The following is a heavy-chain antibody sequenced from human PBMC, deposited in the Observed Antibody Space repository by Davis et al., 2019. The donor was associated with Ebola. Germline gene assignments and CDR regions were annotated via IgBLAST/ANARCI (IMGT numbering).Heavy chain of an antibody. CDR3: ARAWHFDWLLLGENNWFDP. Sequence: GESLKISCAASGFTFSSYAMHWVRQAPGKGLEWVAVISYDGSNKYYADSVKGRFTISRDNSKNTLYLQMNSLRAEDTAVYYCARAWHFDWLLLGENNWFDPWGQGTLVTVSS. J-gene: IGHJ5*02. CDR2: ISYDGSNK. V-gene: IGHV3-30*04. CDR1: GFTFSSYA. D-gene: IGHD3-9*01.